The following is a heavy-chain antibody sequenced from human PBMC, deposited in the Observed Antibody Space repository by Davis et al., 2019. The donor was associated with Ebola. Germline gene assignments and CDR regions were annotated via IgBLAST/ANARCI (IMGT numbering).Heavy chain of an antibody. J-gene: IGHJ6*02. Sequence: MPSETLSLTCTVSGGSISSSSYSWSWIRQPPGKGLEWIGYIYYSGSTNYNPSLKSRVTISVDTSKNQFSLKLSSVTAADTAVYYCARGPSGSSSDYYYYYGMDVWGQGTTVTVSS. CDR3: ARGPSGSSSDYYYYYGMDV. V-gene: IGHV4-61*01. D-gene: IGHD6-6*01. CDR2: IYYSGST. CDR1: GGSISSSSYS.